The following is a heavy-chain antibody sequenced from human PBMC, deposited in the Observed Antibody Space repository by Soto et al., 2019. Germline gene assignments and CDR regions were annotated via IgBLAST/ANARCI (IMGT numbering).Heavy chain of an antibody. Sequence: SVKVSCKASGGTFSSYAISWVRQAPGQGLEWMGGIIPIFGTANYAQKFQGRVTITADESTSTAYMELSSLRSEDTAVYYCARGKGYYDSSGYYSDAFDIWGQGTMVTVSS. CDR2: IIPIFGTA. CDR3: ARGKGYYDSSGYYSDAFDI. V-gene: IGHV1-69*13. CDR1: GGTFSSYA. J-gene: IGHJ3*02. D-gene: IGHD3-22*01.